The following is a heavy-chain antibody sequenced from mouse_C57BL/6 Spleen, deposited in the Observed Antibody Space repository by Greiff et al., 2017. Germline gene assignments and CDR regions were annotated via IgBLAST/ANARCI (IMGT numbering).Heavy chain of an antibody. Sequence: DVKLVESGGGLVQPGGSLKLSCAASGFTFSDYYMYWVRQTPEKRLEWVAYISNGGGSTYYPDTVKGRFTISRDNAKNTLYLQMSRLKSEDTAMYYCARGTTVGSYYAMDYWGQGTSVTVSS. CDR2: ISNGGGST. D-gene: IGHD1-1*01. CDR3: ARGTTVGSYYAMDY. CDR1: GFTFSDYY. V-gene: IGHV5-12*01. J-gene: IGHJ4*01.